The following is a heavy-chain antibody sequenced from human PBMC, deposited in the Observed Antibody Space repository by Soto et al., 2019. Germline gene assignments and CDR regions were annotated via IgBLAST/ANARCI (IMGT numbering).Heavy chain of an antibody. D-gene: IGHD3-10*01. J-gene: IGHJ3*02. CDR1: GGSISSYY. Sequence: LSLTCTVSGGSISSYYWSWIRQPPGKGLEWIGYIYYSGSTNYNPSLKSRVTISVDTSKNQFSLKPSSVTAADTAVYYCARVISGTWCAFDIWGQGTMVTVSS. V-gene: IGHV4-59*01. CDR2: IYYSGST. CDR3: ARVISGTWCAFDI.